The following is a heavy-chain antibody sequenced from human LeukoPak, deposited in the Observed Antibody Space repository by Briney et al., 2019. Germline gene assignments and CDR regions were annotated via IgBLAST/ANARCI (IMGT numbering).Heavy chain of an antibody. CDR3: ARLGYCSSTSCYSLFYYYYYMDV. CDR2: IYYSGST. Sequence: SETLSLTCTVSGGSISSSSYYWGWIRQPPGKGLEWIGSIYYSGSTYYNPSLKSRVTISVDTSRNQFSLKLSSVTAAGTAVYYCARLGYCSSTSCYSLFYYYYYMDVWGKGTTVTVSS. J-gene: IGHJ6*03. V-gene: IGHV4-39*01. CDR1: GGSISSSSYY. D-gene: IGHD2-2*01.